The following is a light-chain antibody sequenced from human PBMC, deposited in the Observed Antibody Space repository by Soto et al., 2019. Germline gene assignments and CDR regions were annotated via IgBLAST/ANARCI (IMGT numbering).Light chain of an antibody. J-gene: IGLJ2*01. CDR1: SSNIGGNT. CDR3: AAWDDSLSGPV. Sequence: QSVLTQPSSASGTPGQRVTISCSGGSSNIGGNTAHWYQQFPGTAPKLLIYNSNQRPSGVPDQFSGSKSGTSASLAISGLQSEDEAMYYCAAWDDSLSGPVFGEGTKVTVL. V-gene: IGLV1-44*01. CDR2: NSN.